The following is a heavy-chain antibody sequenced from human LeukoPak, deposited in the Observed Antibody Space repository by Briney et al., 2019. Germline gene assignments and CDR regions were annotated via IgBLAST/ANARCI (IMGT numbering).Heavy chain of an antibody. J-gene: IGHJ3*02. CDR1: GGSISSGGYS. Sequence: SETLSLTCAVSGGSISSGGYSWSWIRQPPGKGLEWIGYIYHSGSTYYNPSLKSQVTISVDRSKNQFSLKLSSVTAADTAVYYCVASSTKAFDIWGQGIMVTVSS. CDR2: IYHSGST. D-gene: IGHD2-2*01. V-gene: IGHV4-30-2*01. CDR3: VASSTKAFDI.